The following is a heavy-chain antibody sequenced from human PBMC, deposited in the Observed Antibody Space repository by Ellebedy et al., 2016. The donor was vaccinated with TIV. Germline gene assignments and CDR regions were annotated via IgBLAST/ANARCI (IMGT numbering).Heavy chain of an antibody. CDR2: INHSGST. D-gene: IGHD3-22*01. J-gene: IGHJ4*02. V-gene: IGHV4-34*01. CDR3: ARHRSDNSGHYHDRPFDS. Sequence: SETLSLXXAVYGGSFSGYYWSWIRQPPGKGLEWIGEINHSGSTSYNPSLKSRVTISVDTSKNQFSLMLRSVTAADTAVYYCARHRSDNSGHYHDRPFDSWGQGTLVTVSS. CDR1: GGSFSGYY.